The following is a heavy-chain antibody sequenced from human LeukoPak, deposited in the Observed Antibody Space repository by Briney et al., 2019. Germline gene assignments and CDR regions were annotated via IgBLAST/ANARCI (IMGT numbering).Heavy chain of an antibody. Sequence: PSETLSLTCTVSGGSISSGSYYWSWIRQPAGTGLEWIGRIYTSGSTNYNPSLKSRVTISVDASKNQFSLNLSSVTAADTAVYYCARGRRSYFNYWGQGTLVTVSS. CDR3: ARGRRSYFNY. CDR2: IYTSGST. CDR1: GGSISSGSYY. V-gene: IGHV4-61*02. J-gene: IGHJ4*02.